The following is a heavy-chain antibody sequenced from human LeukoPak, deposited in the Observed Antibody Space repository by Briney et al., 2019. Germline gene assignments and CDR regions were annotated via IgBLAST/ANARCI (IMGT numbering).Heavy chain of an antibody. D-gene: IGHD2-2*01. Sequence: GGSLRLSCAASGFTFSNAWMSWVRQAPGKGLEWVSLISGDGGSTYYADSVKGRFTISRDNSKNSLYLQMNSLRTEDTALYYCAKAVVGYCSSTSCYLPPYYYYYGMDVWGQGTTVTVSS. CDR2: ISGDGGST. V-gene: IGHV3-43*02. CDR3: AKAVVGYCSSTSCYLPPYYYYYGMDV. CDR1: GFTFSNAW. J-gene: IGHJ6*02.